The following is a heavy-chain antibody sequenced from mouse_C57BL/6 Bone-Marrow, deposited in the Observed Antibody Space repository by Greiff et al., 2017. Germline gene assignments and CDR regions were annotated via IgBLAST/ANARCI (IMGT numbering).Heavy chain of an antibody. J-gene: IGHJ4*01. D-gene: IGHD2-1*01. CDR2: LNPNYGTT. Sequence: EVQLKQSGPELVKPGASVKISCKASGYSFTDYNMNWVKQSNGKSLEWIGGLNPNYGTTNYNQKFKGKATLTVDTSSSTAYMQLNSLTSEDSAVYYGARGYGNDYYMDYWGQGTSVTVSS. CDR3: ARGYGNDYYMDY. V-gene: IGHV1-39*01. CDR1: GYSFTDYN.